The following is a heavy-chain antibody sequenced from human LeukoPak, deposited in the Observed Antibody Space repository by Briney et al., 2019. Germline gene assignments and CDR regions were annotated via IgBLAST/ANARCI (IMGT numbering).Heavy chain of an antibody. CDR3: ARDGIQLDGSDY. V-gene: IGHV3-21*01. Sequence: GGSLRLSCAASGFTFSSYSMNWVRQAPGKGLEWVSSISSSSSYIYYADSVKGRFTISRDNAKNSLYLQMNSLRAEDTAVYYCARDGIQLDGSDYWGQGTLVTVSS. CDR1: GFTFSSYS. CDR2: ISSSSSYI. D-gene: IGHD5-18*01. J-gene: IGHJ4*02.